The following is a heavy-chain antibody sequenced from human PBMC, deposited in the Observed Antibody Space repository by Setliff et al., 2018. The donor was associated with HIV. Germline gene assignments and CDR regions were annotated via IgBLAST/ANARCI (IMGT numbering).Heavy chain of an antibody. D-gene: IGHD3-3*01. CDR2: MYYSGST. J-gene: IGHJ4*02. CDR3: AGSWSGYPLSFGY. Sequence: TSETLSLTCTVSGGSISSHYWSWIRQPPGKGLEWIGYMYYSGSTNYNPSLKSRVTISVDTSKNQFSLKLSSVTAADTAVYYCAGSWSGYPLSFGYWGQGTLVTVSS. CDR1: GGSISSHY. V-gene: IGHV4-59*08.